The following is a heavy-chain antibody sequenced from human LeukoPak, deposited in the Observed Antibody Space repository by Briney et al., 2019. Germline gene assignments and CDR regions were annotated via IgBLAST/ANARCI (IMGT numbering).Heavy chain of an antibody. CDR2: IIPIFGTA. CDR3: ASDPPFEYSSHSGWFDP. D-gene: IGHD6-6*01. Sequence: ASVKVSCKASGGTFSSYAISWVRQAPGQGLEWMGGIIPIFGTANYAQKFQGRVTITADESTSTAYMELRSLRSEDTAVYYCASDPPFEYSSHSGWFDPWGQGTLVTVSS. V-gene: IGHV1-69*01. J-gene: IGHJ5*02. CDR1: GGTFSSYA.